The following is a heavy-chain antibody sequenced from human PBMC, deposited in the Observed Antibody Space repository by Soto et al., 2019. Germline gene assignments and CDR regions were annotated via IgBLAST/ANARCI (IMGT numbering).Heavy chain of an antibody. CDR1: GGSFSGYY. J-gene: IGHJ5*02. Sequence: SETLSLTCAAYGGSFSGYYWSWIRQPPGKGLEWIGEINHSGSTNYNPSLKSRVTISVDTSKNQFSLKLSSVTAADTAVYYCATRRTPPYDYIWGSYRTNWFDPWGQGTLVTVSS. CDR3: ATRRTPPYDYIWGSYRTNWFDP. V-gene: IGHV4-34*01. CDR2: INHSGST. D-gene: IGHD3-16*02.